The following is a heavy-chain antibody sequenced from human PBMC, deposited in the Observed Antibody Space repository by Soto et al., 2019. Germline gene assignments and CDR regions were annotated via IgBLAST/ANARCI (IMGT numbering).Heavy chain of an antibody. V-gene: IGHV3-30-3*01. J-gene: IGHJ6*02. CDR2: ISYDGSNK. Sequence: GGSLRLSCAASGFTFSSYAMHWVRQAPGKGLEWVAVISYDGSNKYYADSVKGRFTISRDNSKNTLYLQMNSLRAEDTAVYYCARDISYDFWSGYYFGSYYYGMDVWGQGTTVTVSS. CDR1: GFTFSSYA. CDR3: ARDISYDFWSGYYFGSYYYGMDV. D-gene: IGHD3-3*01.